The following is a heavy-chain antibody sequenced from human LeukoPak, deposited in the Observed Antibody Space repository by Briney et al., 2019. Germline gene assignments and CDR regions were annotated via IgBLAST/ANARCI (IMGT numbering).Heavy chain of an antibody. Sequence: GESLKISCKGSGYSFSTYWIGWVRQMPGEGLEWMGIIYPGDSDTRYSPSFQGQVTISADKSISTAYLQWSSLKASDTAMYYCARLQSNRFDYWGQGTLVTVSS. D-gene: IGHD1-14*01. V-gene: IGHV5-51*01. CDR3: ARLQSNRFDY. J-gene: IGHJ4*02. CDR2: IYPGDSDT. CDR1: GYSFSTYW.